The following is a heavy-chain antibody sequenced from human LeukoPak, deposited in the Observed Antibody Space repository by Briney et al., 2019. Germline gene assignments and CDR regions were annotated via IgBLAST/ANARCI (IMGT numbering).Heavy chain of an antibody. Sequence: GGSLRLSCAASGFTFSSYWMHWVRQAPGKGLVWVSRINSDGSSTSYADSVKGRFTISRDNAKNTLYPQMNSLRAEDTAVYYCARDRSSGRNWFDPWGQGTLVTVSS. D-gene: IGHD3-22*01. CDR3: ARDRSSGRNWFDP. CDR1: GFTFSSYW. J-gene: IGHJ5*02. CDR2: INSDGSST. V-gene: IGHV3-74*01.